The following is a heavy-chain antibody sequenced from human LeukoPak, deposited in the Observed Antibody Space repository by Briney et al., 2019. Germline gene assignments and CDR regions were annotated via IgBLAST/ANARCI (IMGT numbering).Heavy chain of an antibody. J-gene: IGHJ4*02. CDR3: AHYCRTSASSWFDY. CDR1: GFSLSTSGVG. V-gene: IGHV2-5*01. CDR2: IYWNDDK. Sequence: ESGPTLVNPTQTLTLTCTFSGFSLSTSGVGVGWIRQPPGKALEWLALIYWNDDKRYSPSLKSRLTITKDTSKNQVVLTLTNMDPVDTATYYCAHYCRTSASSWFDYWGQGTLVTVSS. D-gene: IGHD6-13*01.